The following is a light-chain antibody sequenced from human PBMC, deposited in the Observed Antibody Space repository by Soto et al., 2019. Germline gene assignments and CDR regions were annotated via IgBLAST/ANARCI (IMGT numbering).Light chain of an antibody. CDR2: EDN. CDR1: SGSIASNY. Sequence: NFMLTQPHSVSESPGKTVTIFCTRSSGSIASNYVQWYQQRPGSSPTTVIYEDNQRPSGVPDRFSGSIDSSSNSASLTISGLKTEDEADYYCQSYDSSNPSWVFGGGTKLTVL. J-gene: IGLJ3*02. CDR3: QSYDSSNPSWV. V-gene: IGLV6-57*01.